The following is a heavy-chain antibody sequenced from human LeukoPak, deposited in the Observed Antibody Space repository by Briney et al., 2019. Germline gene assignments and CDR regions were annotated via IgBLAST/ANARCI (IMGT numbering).Heavy chain of an antibody. CDR3: ARDGFFDDSSGYYFNAFDI. CDR2: ISSSSSYI. CDR1: GFTFSSYS. Sequence: GGSLRLSCAGSGFTFSSYSMNWVRQAPGKGLEWVSCISSSSSYIYYADSVKGRFTISRDNSKNTLYLQMNSLRAEDTAVYYCARDGFFDDSSGYYFNAFDIWGQGTMVTVSS. V-gene: IGHV3-21*01. J-gene: IGHJ3*02. D-gene: IGHD3-22*01.